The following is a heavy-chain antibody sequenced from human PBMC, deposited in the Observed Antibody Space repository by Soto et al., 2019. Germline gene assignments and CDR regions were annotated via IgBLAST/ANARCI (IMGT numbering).Heavy chain of an antibody. CDR1: GYTFASYG. CDR2: ISAYNGNT. V-gene: IGHV1-18*04. J-gene: IGHJ6*02. Sequence: ASVKVSCKASGYTFASYGISWVRQAPGQGLESMGWISAYNGNTNYAQKLQGRVTMTTDTSTSTAYMELRGLRSDDTAVYYCARDRPEVYYYYGMDVWGQGTTVTVSS. CDR3: ARDRPEVYYYYGMDV.